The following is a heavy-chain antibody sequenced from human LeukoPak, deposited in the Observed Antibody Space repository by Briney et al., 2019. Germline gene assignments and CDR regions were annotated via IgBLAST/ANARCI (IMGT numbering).Heavy chain of an antibody. V-gene: IGHV3-30*03. CDR2: ISYDGNNK. CDR1: RFNFRNYG. Sequence: GGSLRLSCVASRFNFRNYGMHWVSQAPGKGLEWVAVISYDGNNKYYADSVKGRFTVSRDKNTLYLQLNSLRAEDTAVYYCAREPDAIGDFDYWGQGTLVTVSS. CDR3: AREPDAIGDFDY. J-gene: IGHJ4*02. D-gene: IGHD3-10*01.